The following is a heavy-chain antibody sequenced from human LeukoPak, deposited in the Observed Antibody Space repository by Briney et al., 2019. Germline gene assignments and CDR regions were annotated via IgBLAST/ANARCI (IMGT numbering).Heavy chain of an antibody. V-gene: IGHV3-23*01. J-gene: IGHJ4*02. CDR2: IYDDNA. D-gene: IGHD3-10*01. CDR3: AARKVRGVWFYLDY. Sequence: PGGSLRLSCAASGFTFSAYAMAWVRQAPGKGLEWVSTIYDDNAYYADSVKGRFAISTDNSKNTLYLQMNSLRVEDTAVYFCAARKVRGVWFYLDYWGQETLVTVSS. CDR1: GFTFSAYA.